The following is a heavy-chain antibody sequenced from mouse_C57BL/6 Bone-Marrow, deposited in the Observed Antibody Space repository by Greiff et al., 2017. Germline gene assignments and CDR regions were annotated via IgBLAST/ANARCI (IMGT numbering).Heavy chain of an antibody. V-gene: IGHV1-64*01. CDR3: ASYYSNYEGYFDF. Sequence: QVQLQQSGAELVKPGASVKLSCKASGYTFTSYWMHWVKQRPGQGLEWIGMIHPNSGSTNYNEKFKSKATLTVDKSSSTAYMQLSSLTSEDSAVYFCASYYSNYEGYFDFWGTGTTVTVSS. CDR2: IHPNSGST. J-gene: IGHJ1*03. D-gene: IGHD2-5*01. CDR1: GYTFTSYW.